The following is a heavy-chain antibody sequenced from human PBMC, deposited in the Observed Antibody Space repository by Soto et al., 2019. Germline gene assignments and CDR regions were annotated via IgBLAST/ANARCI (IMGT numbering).Heavy chain of an antibody. J-gene: IGHJ6*02. CDR2: TYYRSKWYN. D-gene: IGHD6-13*01. Sequence: PSQTLSLTCAISGDSVSSNSAAWNWIRQSPSRGLEWLGRTYYRSKWYNDYAVSVKSRITINPDTSKNQFSLQLNSVTPEDTAVYYCARVSQQLVPYYYGMDVWGQGTTVTVSS. CDR1: GDSVSSNSAA. CDR3: ARVSQQLVPYYYGMDV. V-gene: IGHV6-1*01.